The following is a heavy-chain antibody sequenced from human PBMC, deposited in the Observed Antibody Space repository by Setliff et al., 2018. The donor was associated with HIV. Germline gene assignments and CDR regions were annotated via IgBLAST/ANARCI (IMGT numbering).Heavy chain of an antibody. CDR2: IETTGTV. D-gene: IGHD2-21*02. Sequence: SETLSLTCNLSGDSIRSQFWTWIRQTPGKGLEWIASIETTGTVNYSPSLKSRVSISVDTPKNHFSLRLSSVTAADTAVYYCARGEFYCGTDCYWSSFDYWGQGILVTVSS. CDR1: GDSIRSQF. J-gene: IGHJ4*02. V-gene: IGHV4-4*08. CDR3: ARGEFYCGTDCYWSSFDY.